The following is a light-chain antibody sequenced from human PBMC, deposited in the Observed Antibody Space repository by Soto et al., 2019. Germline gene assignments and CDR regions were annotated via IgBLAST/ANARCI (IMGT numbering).Light chain of an antibody. CDR2: GAA. V-gene: IGKV3-20*01. J-gene: IGKJ1*01. CDR3: QQYGSSAWT. Sequence: EIVLTQSPGTLSLSPGERATLSCRASQSVSSSYLAWYQQKPGQAPRLLIYGAASRATGIPDRFSGSGSVTDFTLTISRLEPEDFAVYYCQQYGSSAWTCGQGTKVEI. CDR1: QSVSSSY.